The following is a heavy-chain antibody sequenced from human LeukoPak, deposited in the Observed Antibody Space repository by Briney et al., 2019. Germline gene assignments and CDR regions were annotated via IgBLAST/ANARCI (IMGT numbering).Heavy chain of an antibody. V-gene: IGHV4-39*07. CDR2: IYYSGST. D-gene: IGHD3-10*01. J-gene: IGHJ4*02. CDR1: GGSISSSSYY. CDR3: ARRVQRYYFDY. Sequence: EPSETLSLTCTVSGGSISSSSYYWGWVRQPPGKGLEWIGNIYYSGSTYYNPSLKSRVTISADTSKNQFSLKLSSVTAADTAVYYCARRVQRYYFDYWGQGTLVTVSS.